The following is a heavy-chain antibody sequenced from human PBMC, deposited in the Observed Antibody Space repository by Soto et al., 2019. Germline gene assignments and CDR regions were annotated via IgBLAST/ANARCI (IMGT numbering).Heavy chain of an antibody. Sequence: QVQLVQSGAEVKKPGASVKVSCKASGYTFSNAAITWVRQALGQGLEWMGWVSAYNGNTNYAKKFKGRVTMTTDASTSKAYMEIRSLRYVDMAVYFCARASRYYWNYMMYWGQGTLVTVSS. D-gene: IGHD1-7*01. CDR2: VSAYNGNT. CDR1: GYTFSNAA. V-gene: IGHV1-18*03. J-gene: IGHJ4*02. CDR3: ARASRYYWNYMMY.